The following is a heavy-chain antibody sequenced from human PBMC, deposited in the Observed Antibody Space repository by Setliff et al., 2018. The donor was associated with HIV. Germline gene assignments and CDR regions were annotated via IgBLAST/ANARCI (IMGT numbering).Heavy chain of an antibody. J-gene: IGHJ4*02. CDR1: GFTFSSYS. V-gene: IGHV3-48*01. Sequence: LRLSCAASGFTFSSYSMNWVRQAPGKGLEWVSYISSSSSTIYYADSVKGRFTISRDNAKNSLYLRMSSLRAEDTAVYYCARTTYYFDSSGYYQHPPFDYWGQGTLVTVSS. D-gene: IGHD3-22*01. CDR3: ARTTYYFDSSGYYQHPPFDY. CDR2: ISSSSSTI.